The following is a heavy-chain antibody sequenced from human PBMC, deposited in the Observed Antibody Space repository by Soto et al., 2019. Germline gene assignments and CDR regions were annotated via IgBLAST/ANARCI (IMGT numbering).Heavy chain of an antibody. V-gene: IGHV1-46*01. D-gene: IGHD6-6*01. J-gene: IGHJ4*02. CDR3: ARTLLNSGPSDY. CDR2: INPTGGVT. Sequence: GASVKVSCKASGYTFTSYSLHWARQAPGQGLEWVGIINPTGGVTRYAQNFEARVTMTSDTSTSTVYMELNSLKSEDTAVYYCARTLLNSGPSDYWGQGTLVTVSS. CDR1: GYTFTSYS.